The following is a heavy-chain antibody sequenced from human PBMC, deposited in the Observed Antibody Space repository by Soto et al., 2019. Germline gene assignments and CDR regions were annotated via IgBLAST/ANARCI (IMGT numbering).Heavy chain of an antibody. CDR1: GFTFSSYG. D-gene: IGHD2-15*01. CDR2: IGSTE. Sequence: QVQLVESGGGVVQPGRSLRLSCAASGFTFSSYGMHWVRQAPGKGLEWVAFIGSTEYYAESVRGRFTVSRDNSKNTLYLQMNSLRGEDTAVYYCVKSDPGQGCRGGGCQRTFHSWGQGTLVTVSS. J-gene: IGHJ4*02. CDR3: VKSDPGQGCRGGGCQRTFHS. V-gene: IGHV3-30*18.